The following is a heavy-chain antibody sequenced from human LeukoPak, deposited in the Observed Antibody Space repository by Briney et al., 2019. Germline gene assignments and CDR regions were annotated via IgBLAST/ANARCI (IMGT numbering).Heavy chain of an antibody. V-gene: IGHV1-2*02. CDR2: INPNSGGT. J-gene: IGHJ3*02. CDR3: ARAGVGANDAFDI. CDR1: GYTFTSYD. D-gene: IGHD1-26*01. Sequence: ASVKVSCKASGYTFTSYDINWVRQAPGQGLEWMGWINPNSGGTNYAQKFQGRVTMTRDTSISTAYMELSRLRSDDTAVYSCARAGVGANDAFDIWGQGTMVTVSS.